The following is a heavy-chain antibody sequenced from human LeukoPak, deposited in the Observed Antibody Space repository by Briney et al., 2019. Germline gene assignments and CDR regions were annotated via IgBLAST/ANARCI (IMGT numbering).Heavy chain of an antibody. J-gene: IGHJ4*02. Sequence: SQTLSLTCTVSGGSISSGSYYWSWIRQPAGKGLEWIGRIYTSGSTNYNPSLKSRVTISVDTSKNQFSLKLSSVTAADTAVYYCAGGVGATDYWGQGTLVTVSS. D-gene: IGHD1-26*01. CDR1: GGSISSGSYY. CDR3: AGGVGATDY. V-gene: IGHV4-61*02. CDR2: IYTSGST.